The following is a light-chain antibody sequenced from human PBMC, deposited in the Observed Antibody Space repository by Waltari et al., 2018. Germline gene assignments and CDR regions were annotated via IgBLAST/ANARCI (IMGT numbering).Light chain of an antibody. CDR1: SSDAGGYNY. CDR3: SSHAGSYVV. Sequence: QSSLTQPPSATGSPGQSVTISCPGTSSDAGGYNYVSWYQQHPGKAPKLMIYAVSNRPSGVPDRFSGSKSGNTASLTVSGLQAEDEADYYCSSHAGSYVVFGGGTKLTVL. V-gene: IGLV2-8*01. J-gene: IGLJ2*01. CDR2: AVS.